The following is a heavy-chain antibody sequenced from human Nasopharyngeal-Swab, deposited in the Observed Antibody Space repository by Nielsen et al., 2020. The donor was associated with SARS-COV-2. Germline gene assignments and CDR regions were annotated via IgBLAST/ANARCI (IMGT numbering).Heavy chain of an antibody. D-gene: IGHD4-17*01. Sequence: TLSLTCAISGDSVSSSSAAWNWIRQSPSRGLEWLGRTYYRSKWYNDYAVSVKSRITINPDTSKNQFSLHLNSVTPEDTAVYYCARARGAYGDYYYYYYTDVWGKGTTVTVSS. J-gene: IGHJ6*03. V-gene: IGHV6-1*01. CDR2: TYYRSKWYN. CDR1: GDSVSSSSAA. CDR3: ARARGAYGDYYYYYYTDV.